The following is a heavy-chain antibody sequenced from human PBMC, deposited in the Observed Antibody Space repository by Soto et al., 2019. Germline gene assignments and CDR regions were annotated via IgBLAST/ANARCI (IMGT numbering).Heavy chain of an antibody. CDR2: ISYDGSNK. CDR1: GFTFSNYG. V-gene: IGHV3-30*18. Sequence: QVQLEESGGGVVQPGRSLRLSCAASGFTFSNYGMHWVRQAPGKGLEWVAVISYDGSNKYYADSVKGRFTISRDNSKNTLYLAMNSLRVEDTAVYYCAKDRGVYSYDSSGPGPDSFDIWGQGTMVTVSS. CDR3: AKDRGVYSYDSSGPGPDSFDI. J-gene: IGHJ3*02. D-gene: IGHD3-22*01.